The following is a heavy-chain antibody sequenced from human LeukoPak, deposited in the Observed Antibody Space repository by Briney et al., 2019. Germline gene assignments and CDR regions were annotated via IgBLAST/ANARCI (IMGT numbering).Heavy chain of an antibody. CDR3: ARDPVVRGATNYYYYGMDV. V-gene: IGHV4-39*07. Sequence: PSETLSLTCTVSGGSISSSSYYWGWVRQPPGKGLEWIGSIYYSGSTYYNPSLKSRVTISVDTSKNQFSLKLSSVTAADTAVYCCARDPVVRGATNYYYYGMDVWGQGTTVTVSS. D-gene: IGHD3-10*01. CDR1: GGSISSSSYY. CDR2: IYYSGST. J-gene: IGHJ6*02.